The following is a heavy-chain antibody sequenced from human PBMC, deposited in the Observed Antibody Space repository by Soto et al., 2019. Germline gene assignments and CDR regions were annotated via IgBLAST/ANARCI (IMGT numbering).Heavy chain of an antibody. D-gene: IGHD3-22*01. V-gene: IGHV3-11*01. Sequence: GGSLRLSCAASVFTFSDYYMSWIRQAPGKGLEWVSYISSSGSTIYYADSVKGRFTISRDNAKNSLYLQMNSLRAEDTAVYYCASTRGQDGYYDSSGYSYYFDYWGQGTLVTVSS. CDR1: VFTFSDYY. CDR2: ISSSGSTI. CDR3: ASTRGQDGYYDSSGYSYYFDY. J-gene: IGHJ4*02.